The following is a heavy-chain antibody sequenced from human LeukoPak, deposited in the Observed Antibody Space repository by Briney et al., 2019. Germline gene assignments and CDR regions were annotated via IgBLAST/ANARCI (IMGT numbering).Heavy chain of an antibody. V-gene: IGHV3-23*01. CDR3: AKESPHTGDDY. Sequence: PGRSLRLSCAASGFTFSKFTMNWVRQAPGEGLEWVSAIYGSGGSEYADSVKGRFTISRDNSKNTVYLQMNSLRAEDTAVYYCAKESPHTGDDYWGQGTLVTVSS. D-gene: IGHD7-27*01. CDR1: GFTFSKFT. J-gene: IGHJ4*02. CDR2: IYGSGGSE.